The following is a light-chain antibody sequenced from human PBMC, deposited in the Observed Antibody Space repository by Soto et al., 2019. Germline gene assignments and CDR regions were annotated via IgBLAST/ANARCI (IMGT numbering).Light chain of an antibody. CDR3: QQYNSYPWT. CDR2: KAS. CDR1: QSISSW. V-gene: IGKV1-5*03. Sequence: DVQMTQSPSTLSASVGDRVTITCRASQSISSWLAWYQQKPGKAPKLLIYKASTLESGVSSNFSGSGSGTEFTLTISSLQPEDFATYYCQQYNSYPWTFGQGTKVDI. J-gene: IGKJ1*01.